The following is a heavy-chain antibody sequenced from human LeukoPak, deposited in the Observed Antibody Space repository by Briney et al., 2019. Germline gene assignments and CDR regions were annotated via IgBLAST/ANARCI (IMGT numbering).Heavy chain of an antibody. Sequence: GGSLRLSCAASGLTFSNYAMSWVRQAPGKGLECVSTVSGSGDNTYYADSVKGRFTVSRDISKNTLFLQMNSLRAEDTAVYYCAKSSSFWSGYYPLGNWGQGSPVAVSS. CDR3: AKSSSFWSGYYPLGN. D-gene: IGHD3-3*01. V-gene: IGHV3-23*01. CDR2: VSGSGDNT. J-gene: IGHJ4*02. CDR1: GLTFSNYA.